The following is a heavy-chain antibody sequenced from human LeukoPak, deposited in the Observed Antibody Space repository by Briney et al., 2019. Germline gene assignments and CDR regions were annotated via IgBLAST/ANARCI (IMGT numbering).Heavy chain of an antibody. CDR1: GATISDYC. CDR2: VYADADRDS. J-gene: IGHJ4*02. V-gene: IGHV4-4*07. CDR3: ARAPSGFGGTCPFDS. D-gene: IGHD2-15*01. Sequence: PSETLSLTCTAPGATISDYCRSWIRQPAGKGLEWIARVYADADRDSNYIPSLRSGVTVSVDTTTNQYSLKLITVTAAGTAVYYCARAPSGFGGTCPFDSWGQGTLVTVSS.